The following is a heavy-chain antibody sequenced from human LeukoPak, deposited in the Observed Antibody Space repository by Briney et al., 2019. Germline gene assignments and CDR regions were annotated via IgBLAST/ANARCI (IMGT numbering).Heavy chain of an antibody. V-gene: IGHV4-38-2*01. CDR1: GYSISSGYY. CDR3: ARVMTTVTTLDAFDI. D-gene: IGHD4-17*01. CDR2: IYHSGST. J-gene: IGHJ3*02. Sequence: PSETLSLTCAVSGYSISSGYYWGWIRQPPGKGLEWIGSIYHSGSTYYNPSLKSRVTISVDTSKNQFSLKLSSVTAADTAVYYCARVMTTVTTLDAFDIWGQGTMVTVST.